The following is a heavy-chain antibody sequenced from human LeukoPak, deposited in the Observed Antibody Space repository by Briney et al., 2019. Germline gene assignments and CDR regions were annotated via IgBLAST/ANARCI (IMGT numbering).Heavy chain of an antibody. CDR1: GGSISSYY. J-gene: IGHJ4*01. V-gene: IGHV4-4*07. CDR3: ARRRGSSWYYFNY. CDR2: IYASGST. D-gene: IGHD6-13*01. Sequence: PSETLSLTCTVSGGSISSYYWSWIRQPAGKGLEWIGRIYASGSTNYNPSLKGRVTMSVDTSKNQFSLQLRSVTAADTAVYYCARRRGSSWYYFNYRFHVPLINVAS.